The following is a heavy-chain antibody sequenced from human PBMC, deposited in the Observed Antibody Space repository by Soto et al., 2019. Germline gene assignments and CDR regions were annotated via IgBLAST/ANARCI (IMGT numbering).Heavy chain of an antibody. CDR2: ISAYNGNT. CDR3: ARPPLAGIVNWFDP. Sequence: ASVKVSCKASGYTFTSYGISWVRQAPGQGLEWMGWISAYNGNTNYAQKLQGRVTMTTDTSTSTAYMELRSLRSDAPAVYYCARPPLAGIVNWFDPWRQGAVVTVSS. J-gene: IGHJ5*02. CDR1: GYTFTSYG. V-gene: IGHV1-18*01. D-gene: IGHD6-19*01.